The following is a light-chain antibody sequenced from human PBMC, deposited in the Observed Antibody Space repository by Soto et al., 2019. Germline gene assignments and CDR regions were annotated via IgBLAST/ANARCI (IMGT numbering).Light chain of an antibody. J-gene: IGKJ3*01. CDR3: QQYESSPHN. Sequence: EIVLTQSPGTLSLSPGERATLSCRASQSVSGRYLAWYQQKPGQAPRLLIEVASSRAAGIPDRFSGSESGPDFTLTISRVEPEDFAVYYCQQYESSPHNFGPGTRVEI. CDR1: QSVSGRY. CDR2: VAS. V-gene: IGKV3-20*01.